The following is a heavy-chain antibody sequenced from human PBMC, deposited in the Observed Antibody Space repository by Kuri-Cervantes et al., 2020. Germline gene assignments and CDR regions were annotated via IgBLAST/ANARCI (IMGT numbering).Heavy chain of an antibody. V-gene: IGHV3-73*01. CDR1: GFTFSGSA. CDR2: IRSKANSYAT. D-gene: IGHD4-17*01. Sequence: GESLKISCAASGFTFSGSAMHWVRQASGKGLEWVGRIRSKANSYATAYAASVKGRFTISRDDSKSVAYLQMNSLKTEDTAVYYCTSNYGDYRFLSVVDYWGQGTLVTVSS. CDR3: TSNYGDYRFLSVVDY. J-gene: IGHJ4*02.